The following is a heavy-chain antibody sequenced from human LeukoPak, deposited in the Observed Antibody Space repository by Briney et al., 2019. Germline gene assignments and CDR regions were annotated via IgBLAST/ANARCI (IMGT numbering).Heavy chain of an antibody. Sequence: SETLSLTCTVSGGSISSYYWSWIRQPPGKGMEWIGYIYYSGSTNYNPSLKSRVTISVDTSKNQFSLKLSSVTAADTAVYYCARHWTGYAFDFWGQGTMVTVSS. CDR1: GGSISSYY. J-gene: IGHJ3*01. CDR2: IYYSGST. V-gene: IGHV4-59*08. CDR3: ARHWTGYAFDF. D-gene: IGHD3/OR15-3a*01.